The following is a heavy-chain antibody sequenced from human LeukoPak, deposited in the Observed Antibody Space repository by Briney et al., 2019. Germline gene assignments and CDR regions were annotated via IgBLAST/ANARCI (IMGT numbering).Heavy chain of an antibody. CDR1: GFTFSSYA. CDR2: ISGSGSAT. Sequence: HSGGSLRLSCAASGFTFSSYAMSWVRQAPGKGLEWVSTISGSGSATYHADSVKGRFTISRDNSTNTLFLQVTSLRAEDTAVYYCAKLGEKTRGNGAYFDYWGQGTLVTVSS. CDR3: AKLGEKTRGNGAYFDY. V-gene: IGHV3-23*01. D-gene: IGHD3-16*01. J-gene: IGHJ4*02.